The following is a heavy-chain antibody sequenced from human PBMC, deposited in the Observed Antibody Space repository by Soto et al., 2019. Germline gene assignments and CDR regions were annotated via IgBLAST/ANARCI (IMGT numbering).Heavy chain of an antibody. J-gene: IGHJ5*02. Sequence: GGSLRLSCAASGFTFSSYAMSWVRQAPGKGLEWVSAISGSGGSTYYADSVKGRFTISRDNSKNTLYLQMNSQRAEDTAVYYCAKSLVPYTVTTPNWFDPWGQGTLVTVSS. CDR3: AKSLVPYTVTTPNWFDP. CDR2: ISGSGGST. CDR1: GFTFSSYA. V-gene: IGHV3-23*01. D-gene: IGHD4-4*01.